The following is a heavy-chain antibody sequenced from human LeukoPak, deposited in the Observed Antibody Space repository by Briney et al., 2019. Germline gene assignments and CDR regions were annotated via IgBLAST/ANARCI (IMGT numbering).Heavy chain of an antibody. CDR2: IYPGDSDT. CDR3: ARVAYYESSGYYILDY. V-gene: IGHV5-51*01. Sequence: GASLKISCKSFGYSLTGYWIGWVRQRPGKGLEWMGIIYPGDSDTRYSPSFQGQVTISADKSISTVYLQWSSLKFSDNAMYYCARVAYYESSGYYILDYWGQGTLVTVSS. CDR1: GYSLTGYW. D-gene: IGHD3-22*01. J-gene: IGHJ4*02.